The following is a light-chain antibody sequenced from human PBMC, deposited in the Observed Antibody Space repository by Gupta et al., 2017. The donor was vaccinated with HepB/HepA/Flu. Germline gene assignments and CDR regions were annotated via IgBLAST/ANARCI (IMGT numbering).Light chain of an antibody. CDR1: SSDVGGYNY. Sequence: QSALTQPAYASGSPGPSITISCTGTSSDVGGYNYVSWHQQHPGNAPKLMIYDVSKRPAGVSTRFSGSESGNTASLTISGRQAEDAADYYCSSDTSSSILVFGGGTKLTVL. J-gene: IGLJ3*02. V-gene: IGLV2-14*01. CDR2: DVS. CDR3: SSDTSSSILV.